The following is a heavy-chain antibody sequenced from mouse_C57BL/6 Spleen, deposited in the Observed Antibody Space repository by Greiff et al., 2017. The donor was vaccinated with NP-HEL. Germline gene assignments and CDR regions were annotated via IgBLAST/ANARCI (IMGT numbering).Heavy chain of an antibody. V-gene: IGHV1-64*01. CDR2: IHPNSGST. D-gene: IGHD1-1*01. J-gene: IGHJ2*01. CDR3: GGGSSPHYFDY. CDR1: GYTFTSYW. Sequence: QVQLQQPGAELVKPGASVKLSCTASGYTFTSYWMHWVKQRPGQGLEWIGMIHPNSGSTNYNEKFKSKATLTVDKSSSTVYMQLSSLTSEDSAVYYCGGGSSPHYFDYWGQGTTLTVSS.